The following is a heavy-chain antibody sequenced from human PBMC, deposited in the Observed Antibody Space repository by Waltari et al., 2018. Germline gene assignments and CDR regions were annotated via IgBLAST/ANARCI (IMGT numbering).Heavy chain of an antibody. J-gene: IGHJ5*02. CDR1: GGSFRGYY. CDR2: INHSGST. CDR3: ARGYYYDSSGYRNWFDP. V-gene: IGHV4-34*01. Sequence: QVQLQQWGAGLLKPSETLSLTCAVYGGSFRGYYWRWIRPPPGKGLEWIGEINHSGSTNYNPSLKSRVTISVDTSKNQFSLKLSSVTAADTAVYYCARGYYYDSSGYRNWFDPWGQGTLVTVSS. D-gene: IGHD3-22*01.